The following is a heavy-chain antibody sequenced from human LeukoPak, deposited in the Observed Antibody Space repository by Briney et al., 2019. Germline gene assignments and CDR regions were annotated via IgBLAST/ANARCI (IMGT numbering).Heavy chain of an antibody. V-gene: IGHV3-21*01. CDR1: GFTFSNYA. CDR2: ISSSSSYI. D-gene: IGHD4-17*01. J-gene: IGHJ4*02. CDR3: ARDWSRIPGTTVTVFDY. Sequence: GGSLRLSCAASGFTFSNYAMNWVRQAPGKGLEWVSSISSSSSYIYYADSVKGRFTISRDNAKNSLYLQMNSLRAEDTAVYYCARDWSRIPGTTVTVFDYWGQGTLVTVSS.